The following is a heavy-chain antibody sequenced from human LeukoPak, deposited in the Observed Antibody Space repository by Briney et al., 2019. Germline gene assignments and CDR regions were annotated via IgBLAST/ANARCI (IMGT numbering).Heavy chain of an antibody. V-gene: IGHV3-53*01. CDR1: GFTVSSDY. J-gene: IGHJ4*02. D-gene: IGHD5-24*01. Sequence: GGSLRLSCAASGFTVSSDYVSWVRQAPGKGLEWVSVMYPGGSTHYADSVRGRFTISRDNSKNTVYLHMNSLRVDDTAVYYCARETFTIPFDYWGQGTLVTISS. CDR3: ARETFTIPFDY. CDR2: MYPGGST.